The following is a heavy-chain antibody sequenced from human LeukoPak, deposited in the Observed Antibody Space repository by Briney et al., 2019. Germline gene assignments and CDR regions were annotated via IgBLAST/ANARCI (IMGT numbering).Heavy chain of an antibody. CDR1: GFTFSASA. D-gene: IGHD3-3*01. CDR2: ISGGGGST. Sequence: GGPLRLSCAASGFTFSASALSWVRQAPGKGLEWVSSISGGGGSTYYADSVKGRFTISRDNSKNTLYLQMNSLRVEDTALYFCAETYYTAGGCFDHWGQGTLVTVSS. J-gene: IGHJ4*02. CDR3: AETYYTAGGCFDH. V-gene: IGHV3-23*01.